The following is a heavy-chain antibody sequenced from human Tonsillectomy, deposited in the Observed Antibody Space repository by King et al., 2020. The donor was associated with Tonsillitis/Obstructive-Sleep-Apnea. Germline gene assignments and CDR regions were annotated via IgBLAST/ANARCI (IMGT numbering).Heavy chain of an antibody. Sequence: QLVQSGVEVKKPGASVKVSCKASGDTFSSYGISWVRQAPGQGLEWMGWISTYNGNTNYAQKIQGRVTMTTDTSTNTAYMELRSLRSDDTAVYYCASTGVIVGDAFDIWGQGTMVTVSS. CDR3: ASTGVIVGDAFDI. CDR2: ISTYNGNT. V-gene: IGHV1-18*01. J-gene: IGHJ3*02. CDR1: GDTFSSYG. D-gene: IGHD2-8*02.